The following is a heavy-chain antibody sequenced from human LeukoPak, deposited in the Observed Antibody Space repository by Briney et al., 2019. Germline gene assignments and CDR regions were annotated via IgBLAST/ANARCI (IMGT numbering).Heavy chain of an antibody. V-gene: IGHV4-59*01. D-gene: IGHD1-1*01. J-gene: IGHJ5*02. CDR3: AREVGTTGWFDP. CDR2: IYYSGST. CDR1: GGSISSYY. Sequence: SETLSLTCTVSGGSISSYYWSWIRQPPGEGLEWIGYIYYSGSTNYNPSLKSRVTVSVDTSKNQFSLKLSSVTAADTAVYYCAREVGTTGWFDPWGQGTLVTVSS.